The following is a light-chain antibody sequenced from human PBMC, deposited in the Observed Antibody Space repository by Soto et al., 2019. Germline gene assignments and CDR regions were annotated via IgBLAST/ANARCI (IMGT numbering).Light chain of an antibody. CDR2: EVT. CDR3: SSYTSSSTVV. CDR1: SSDIGGHNY. V-gene: IGLV2-14*01. J-gene: IGLJ2*01. Sequence: QSALTQPASVSGSPGQSITVSCTGTSSDIGGHNYVSWYQQHPGKVPKLIIYEVTNRPSGVVTRFSGSKSGNTASLTISWLQAEDEADYYCSSYTSSSTVVFGGGTKVTVL.